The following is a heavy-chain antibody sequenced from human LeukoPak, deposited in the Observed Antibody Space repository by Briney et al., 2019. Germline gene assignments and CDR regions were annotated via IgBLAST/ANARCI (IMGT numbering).Heavy chain of an antibody. CDR1: GYPIGLDYY. J-gene: IGHJ6*03. CDR2: FHRGRI. V-gene: IGHV4-38-2*02. Sequence: SETLSLTCKVSGYPIGLDYYWVWIRQAPGRGLQWIGGFHRGRIQYNSALKSRVTISIDSSKNQFSLRMWPVTAADTAFYFCARQRCSGNMCYRVDQLYYMDVWGKGTTVTVSS. CDR3: ARQRCSGNMCYRVDQLYYMDV. D-gene: IGHD2-15*01.